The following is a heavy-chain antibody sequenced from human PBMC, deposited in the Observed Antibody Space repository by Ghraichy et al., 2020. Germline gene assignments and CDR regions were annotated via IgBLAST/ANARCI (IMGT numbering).Heavy chain of an antibody. D-gene: IGHD5-24*01. CDR3: ARDGYNLNYYYYYYMDV. J-gene: IGHJ6*03. V-gene: IGHV6-1*01. Sequence: SQTLSLTCAISGDSVSSNSAAWNWIRQSPSRGLEWLGRTYYRSKWYNDYAVSVKSRITINPDTSKNQFSLQLNSVTPEDTAVYYCARDGYNLNYYYYYYMDVWGKGTTVTVSS. CDR2: TYYRSKWYN. CDR1: GDSVSSNSAA.